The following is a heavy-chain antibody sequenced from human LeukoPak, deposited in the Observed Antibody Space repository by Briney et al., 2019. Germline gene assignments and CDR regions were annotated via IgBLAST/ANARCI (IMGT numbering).Heavy chain of an antibody. V-gene: IGHV3-23*01. Sequence: GGSLRLSCAASGFTFSSYAMSWVRQAPGKGLEWVSTISDNGGSTYYADSVKGRFTISRDNSKNTVYLQMNSLRAEDTAVYYCAKRYNSEYLAPVQNWGQGTLVTVSS. J-gene: IGHJ4*02. CDR3: AKRYNSEYLAPVQN. CDR2: ISDNGGST. D-gene: IGHD1-1*01. CDR1: GFTFSSYA.